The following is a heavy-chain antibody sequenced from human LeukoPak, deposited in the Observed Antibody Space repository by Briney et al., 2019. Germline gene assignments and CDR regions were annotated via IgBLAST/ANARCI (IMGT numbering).Heavy chain of an antibody. CDR3: ARDSAGYSGYVEFDY. CDR2: INPNSGGT. CDR1: GYTFTGYY. V-gene: IGHV1-2*02. J-gene: IGHJ4*02. D-gene: IGHD5-12*01. Sequence: ASVKVSCKASGYTFTGYYTHWVRQAPGQGLEWMGWINPNSGGTNYAQKFQGRVTMTRDTSISTAYMELSRLRSDDTAVYYCARDSAGYSGYVEFDYWGQGTLVTVSS.